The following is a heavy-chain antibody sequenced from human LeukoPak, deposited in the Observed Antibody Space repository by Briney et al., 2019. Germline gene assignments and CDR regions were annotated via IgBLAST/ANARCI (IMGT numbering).Heavy chain of an antibody. Sequence: PSETLSLTCTVSGGSISSGSYYWSWIRQPAGKGLEWIGRIYTSGSTNYNPSLKRRVTISVDTSKNQFSLKLSSVTAADTAVYYCAGQFDPWGQGTLVTVSS. J-gene: IGHJ5*02. V-gene: IGHV4-61*02. CDR1: GGSISSGSYY. CDR3: AGQFDP. CDR2: IYTSGST.